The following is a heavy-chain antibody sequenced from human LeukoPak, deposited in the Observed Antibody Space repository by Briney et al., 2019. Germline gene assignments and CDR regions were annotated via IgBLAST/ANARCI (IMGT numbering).Heavy chain of an antibody. D-gene: IGHD1-26*01. CDR1: GFTFSSYW. J-gene: IGHJ5*02. CDR2: INSDGSST. V-gene: IGHV3-74*01. Sequence: GGSLRLSCAASGFTFSSYWMHWVRQAPGKGLVWVSRINSDGSSTRYADSVKGRFTISRDNAKNTLYLQMNSLRAEDTAVYYCAKDSRWSGSYYGFDPWGQGTLVTVSS. CDR3: AKDSRWSGSYYGFDP.